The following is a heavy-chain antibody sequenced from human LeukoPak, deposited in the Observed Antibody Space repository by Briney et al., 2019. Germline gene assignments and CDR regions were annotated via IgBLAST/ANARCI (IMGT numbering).Heavy chain of an antibody. Sequence: SETLSLTCAVYGGSFSGYYWSWIRQPPGKGLEWSGEINHSGSTNYNPSLKSRVTISVDKSKNQFSLKLRFVTAADTAVYYCARRTTVTIPFGYWGQGTLVTVSS. CDR1: GGSFSGYY. J-gene: IGHJ4*02. CDR3: ARRTTVTIPFGY. V-gene: IGHV4-34*01. D-gene: IGHD4-11*01. CDR2: INHSGST.